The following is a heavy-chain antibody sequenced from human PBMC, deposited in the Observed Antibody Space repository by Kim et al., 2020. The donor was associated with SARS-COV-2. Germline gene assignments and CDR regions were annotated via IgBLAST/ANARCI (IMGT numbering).Heavy chain of an antibody. V-gene: IGHV3-53*01. Sequence: VKGRLTISSDNTKNTMYLQMNSLRAEDTAVYYCARGLGPTGYYYGMDVWGQGTTVTVSS. J-gene: IGHJ6*02. CDR3: ARGLGPTGYYYGMDV. D-gene: IGHD6-19*01.